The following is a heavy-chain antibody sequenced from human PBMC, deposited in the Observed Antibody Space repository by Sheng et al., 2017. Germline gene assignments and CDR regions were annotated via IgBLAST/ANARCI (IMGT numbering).Heavy chain of an antibody. J-gene: IGHJ5*02. CDR2: ISAYNGNT. Sequence: QVQLVQSGAEVKKPGASVKVSCKASGYTFTSYGISWVRQAPGQGLEWMGWISAYNGNTNYAQKLQGRVTMTTDTSTSTAYMELRSLRSDDTAVYYCARDPMRRYYGSGSYLNWFDPWGQGTLVTVSS. CDR3: ARDPMRRYYGSGSYLNWFDP. CDR1: GYTFTSYG. V-gene: IGHV1-18*01. D-gene: IGHD3-10*01.